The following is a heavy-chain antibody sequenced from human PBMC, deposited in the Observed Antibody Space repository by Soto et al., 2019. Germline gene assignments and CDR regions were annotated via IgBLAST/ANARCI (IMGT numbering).Heavy chain of an antibody. J-gene: IGHJ4*02. CDR3: AGVPISSHTYCAY. D-gene: IGHD2-21*01. V-gene: IGHV3-30-3*01. Sequence: QVQLVESGGGVVQPGRSLRLSCAASGFTFSSYAMHWVRQAPGKGLEWVAVISYDGSNKYYADSVKGRFTISRDNSKNPLYLQLNSRSAEDPAVYYGAGVPISSHTYCAYWGKGTLVTVSS. CDR1: GFTFSSYA. CDR2: ISYDGSNK.